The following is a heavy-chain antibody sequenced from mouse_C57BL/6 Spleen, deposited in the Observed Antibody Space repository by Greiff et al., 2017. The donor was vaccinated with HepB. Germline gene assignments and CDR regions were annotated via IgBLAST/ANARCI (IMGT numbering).Heavy chain of an antibody. J-gene: IGHJ1*03. D-gene: IGHD1-1*01. V-gene: IGHV1-47*01. CDR1: GYTFTTYP. Sequence: QVHVKQSGAELVKPGASVKMSCKASGYTFTTYPIEWMKQNHGKSLEWIGNFHPYNDDTKYNEKFKGKATLTVEKSSSTVYLELSRLTSDDSAVYYCARGYYYGSSYWYFDVWGTGTTVTVSS. CDR2: FHPYNDDT. CDR3: ARGYYYGSSYWYFDV.